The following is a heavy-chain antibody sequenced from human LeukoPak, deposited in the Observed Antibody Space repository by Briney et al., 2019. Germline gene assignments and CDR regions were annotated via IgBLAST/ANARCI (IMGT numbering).Heavy chain of an antibody. CDR2: INHSGST. Sequence: SETLSLTCAVYGGSFSGYYWSWIRQPPGKGLEWIGEINHSGSTNYNPSLKSRVTISVDTSKNQFSLKLSSVTAADTAVYYCATGIAAAGTGWFDPWGQGTLVTVS. J-gene: IGHJ5*02. V-gene: IGHV4-34*01. CDR3: ATGIAAAGTGWFDP. CDR1: GGSFSGYY. D-gene: IGHD6-13*01.